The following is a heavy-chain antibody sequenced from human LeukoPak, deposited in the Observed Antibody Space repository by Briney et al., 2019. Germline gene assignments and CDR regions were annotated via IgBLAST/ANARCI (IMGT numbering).Heavy chain of an antibody. J-gene: IGHJ4*02. D-gene: IGHD2-21*02. Sequence: PSETLSLTCTVSGGSISSSSYYWGWIRQPPGKGLEWIGSIYYSVSTYDNPSLKSRVTISVDTSKNQFSLKLSSVTAADTAVYYCARSIVVVTAILYFDYWGQGTLVTVSS. CDR3: ARSIVVVTAILYFDY. CDR1: GGSISSSSYY. V-gene: IGHV4-39*07. CDR2: IYYSVST.